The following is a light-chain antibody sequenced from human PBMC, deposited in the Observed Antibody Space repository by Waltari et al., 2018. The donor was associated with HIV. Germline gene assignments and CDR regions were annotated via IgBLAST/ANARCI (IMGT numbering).Light chain of an antibody. J-gene: IGLJ2*01. Sequence: QSVLTQPPSASGTPGQRVTISCSGSSSNTGSNYVYWYQQLPGPAPKLLLYRNNQRPSGVPDRFSGSKSGTSASLAISGLRSEDEADYYCAAWGNSLSLLFGGGTKLTVL. CDR2: RNN. CDR3: AAWGNSLSLL. V-gene: IGLV1-47*01. CDR1: SSNTGSNY.